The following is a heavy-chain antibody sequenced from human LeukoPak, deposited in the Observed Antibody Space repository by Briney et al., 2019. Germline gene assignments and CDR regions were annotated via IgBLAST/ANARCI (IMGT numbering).Heavy chain of an antibody. J-gene: IGHJ6*03. V-gene: IGHV1-8*02. CDR3: SRGRYMEV. CDR1: GYMFIHYE. CDR2: MKPKSGDT. Sequence: ASVEVSCKASGYMFIHYEINWVRQAPGQGLEWMGGMKPKSGDTGYEQKFQGRGTITRDSSLSTVYMELSSLGSEDPSLYYFSRGRYMEVWGKGTMVTVSS.